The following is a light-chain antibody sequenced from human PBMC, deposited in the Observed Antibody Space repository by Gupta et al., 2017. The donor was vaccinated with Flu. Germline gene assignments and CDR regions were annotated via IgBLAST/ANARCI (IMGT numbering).Light chain of an antibody. CDR3: ATWDANRDGWV. V-gene: IGLV1-44*01. Sequence: QSVLSQPPSASGTPGQRVTISCSGSSSNIGSYAVNWYQQIPGTAPKVLIYNNNQRPSGVPDRFSGSKSGTSASLAISGLQSEDETYYYCATWDANRDGWVFGRGTKLTVL. CDR1: SSNIGSYA. J-gene: IGLJ3*02. CDR2: NNN.